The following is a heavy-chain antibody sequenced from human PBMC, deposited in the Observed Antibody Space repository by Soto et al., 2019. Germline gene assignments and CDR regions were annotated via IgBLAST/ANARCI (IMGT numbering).Heavy chain of an antibody. CDR1: GFSLSTSGVG. J-gene: IGHJ3*02. CDR3: AHRLAPLPFMAHDAFDI. D-gene: IGHD3-10*01. CDR2: IYWDDDK. V-gene: IGHV2-5*02. Sequence: QITLKESGPTLVKPTQTLTLTCTFSGFSLSTSGVGVGWIRQPPGKALEWLALIYWDDDKRYSPSLKSRLTITKDTSKNQVVLTMTHMDPLDTATYYCAHRLAPLPFMAHDAFDIWGQGTMVTVSS.